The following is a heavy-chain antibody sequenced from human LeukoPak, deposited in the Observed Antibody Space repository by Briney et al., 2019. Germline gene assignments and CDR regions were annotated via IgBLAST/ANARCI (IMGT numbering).Heavy chain of an antibody. CDR1: GFTFSDYY. Sequence: GGSLRLSCAASGFTFSDYYMSWIRQAPGKGLEWVSYISSSGSTIYYADSVKGRFTISRDNAKNSLYLQVNSLRAEDTAVYYCARDSVPAAIVDYWGQGTLVTVSS. CDR3: ARDSVPAAIVDY. V-gene: IGHV3-11*01. CDR2: ISSSGSTI. D-gene: IGHD2-2*01. J-gene: IGHJ4*02.